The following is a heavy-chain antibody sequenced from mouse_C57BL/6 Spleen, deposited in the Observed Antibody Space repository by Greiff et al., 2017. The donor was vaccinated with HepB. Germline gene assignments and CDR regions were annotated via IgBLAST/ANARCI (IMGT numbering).Heavy chain of an antibody. Sequence: DVMLVESGGGLVQPGGSLSLSCAASGFTFTDYYMSWVRQPPGKALEWLGFIRNKANGYTTEYSASVKGRFTISRDNSQSILYLQMNALRAEDSATYYCARSNWAYFDYWGQGTTLTVSS. V-gene: IGHV7-3*01. CDR3: ARSNWAYFDY. D-gene: IGHD4-1*01. J-gene: IGHJ2*01. CDR2: IRNKANGYTT. CDR1: GFTFTDYY.